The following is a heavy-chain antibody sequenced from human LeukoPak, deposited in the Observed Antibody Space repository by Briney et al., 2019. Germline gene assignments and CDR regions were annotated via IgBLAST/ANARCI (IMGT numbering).Heavy chain of an antibody. CDR1: GGSFSGYY. V-gene: IGHV4-34*01. CDR2: INHSGST. J-gene: IGHJ4*02. D-gene: IGHD3-10*01. Sequence: SETLSLTCAVYGGSFSGYYWSWLRQPPGKGLEWIGEINHSGSTNYNPSLKSRVTISVDTSKNQFSLKLSSVTAADTAVYYCARGYYGSGSYYSVYWGQGTLVTVSS. CDR3: ARGYYGSGSYYSVY.